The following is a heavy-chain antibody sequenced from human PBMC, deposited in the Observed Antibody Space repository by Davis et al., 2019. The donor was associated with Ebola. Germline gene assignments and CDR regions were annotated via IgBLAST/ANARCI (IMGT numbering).Heavy chain of an antibody. CDR3: AKGGSGWPSDYSYGLGV. D-gene: IGHD6-19*01. CDR1: GFTFSSYS. Sequence: GGSLRLSCAASGFTFSSYSINWVRQAPGKGLEWVSAITSSGGGTYYADSVKGRFTISRDNSKNTLYLQMNSLRVDDTAVYYCAKGGSGWPSDYSYGLGVWGKGTTVTVSS. J-gene: IGHJ6*04. CDR2: ITSSGGGT. V-gene: IGHV3-23*01.